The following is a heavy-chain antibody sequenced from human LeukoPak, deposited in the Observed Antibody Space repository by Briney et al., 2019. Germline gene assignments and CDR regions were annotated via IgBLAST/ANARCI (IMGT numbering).Heavy chain of an antibody. CDR1: GYIFTSYY. Sequence: ASVKVSCKASGYIFTSYYMHWVRQAPGQGLEWMGIINPSGGSTSYAQKFQGRVTMTRDTSTNTVYMELSSLRSEDTAVYYCARDRADTAMAINFDYWGQGTLVTVSS. J-gene: IGHJ4*02. D-gene: IGHD5-18*01. CDR2: INPSGGST. V-gene: IGHV1-46*01. CDR3: ARDRADTAMAINFDY.